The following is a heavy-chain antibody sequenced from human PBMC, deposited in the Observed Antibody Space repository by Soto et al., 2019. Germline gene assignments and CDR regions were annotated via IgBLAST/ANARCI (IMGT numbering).Heavy chain of an antibody. V-gene: IGHV1-18*04. Sequence: QVQLVQSGAEVKKPGASVKVSCKASGYSLSTYALSWVRQAPGQGLEWLGWIDTSTGGTNYAQKLQGRVTMTTDPSTTTAYMELRSLTSDDTAVYYCAKCSKSCYNGFDHWGQGTLVTVSS. CDR1: GYSLSTYA. CDR2: IDTSTGGT. CDR3: AKCSKSCYNGFDH. J-gene: IGHJ4*02. D-gene: IGHD2-2*02.